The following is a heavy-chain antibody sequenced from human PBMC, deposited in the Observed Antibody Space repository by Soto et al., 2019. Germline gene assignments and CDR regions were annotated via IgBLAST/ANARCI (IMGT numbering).Heavy chain of an antibody. Sequence: SETLSLTCTVSGGSISSGGYYWSWIRQHPGKGLEWIGYIYYSGSTYYNPSLKSRVTISVDTSKNQFSLKLSSVTAADTAVCYCARDPFPLRYFDWPPLWGQGTLVTVSS. V-gene: IGHV4-31*03. CDR3: ARDPFPLRYFDWPPL. J-gene: IGHJ4*02. CDR2: IYYSGST. D-gene: IGHD3-9*01. CDR1: GGSISSGGYY.